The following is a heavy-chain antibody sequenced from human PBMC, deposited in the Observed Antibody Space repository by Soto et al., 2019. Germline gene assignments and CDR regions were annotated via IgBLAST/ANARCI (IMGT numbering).Heavy chain of an antibody. CDR1: GFTFSSYS. CDR3: ARVFQFGGIRSAFDI. CDR2: ISSSSSYI. J-gene: IGHJ3*02. D-gene: IGHD3-3*02. V-gene: IGHV3-21*01. Sequence: GGSLRLSCAASGFTFSSYSMNWVRQAPGKGLEWVSSISSSSSYIYYADSVKGRFTISRDNAKNSLYLQMNSLRAEDTAVYYCARVFQFGGIRSAFDIWGQGTMVTVSS.